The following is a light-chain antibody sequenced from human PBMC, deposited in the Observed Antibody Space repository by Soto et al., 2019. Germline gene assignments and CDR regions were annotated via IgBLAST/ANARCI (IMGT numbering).Light chain of an antibody. CDR2: DVT. CDR1: NIGTKA. V-gene: IGLV3-21*02. Sequence: SYELTQPPSVSVAPGQTARLTCGGDNIGTKAVHWYQQQPGQAPVLVLCDVTDRPSGTPERFSGSNSGNTATLSISRVEAGEEADYYCQVWDSSTDHGVFGGGTKLTVL. J-gene: IGLJ3*02. CDR3: QVWDSSTDHGV.